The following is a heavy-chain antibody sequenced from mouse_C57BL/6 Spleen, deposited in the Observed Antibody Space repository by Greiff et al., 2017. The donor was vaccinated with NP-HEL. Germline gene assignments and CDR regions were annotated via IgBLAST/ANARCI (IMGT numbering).Heavy chain of an antibody. D-gene: IGHD2-3*01. CDR1: GYAFSSSW. Sequence: VKLMESGPELVKPGASVKISCKASGYAFSSSWMNWVKQRPGKGLEWIGRIYPGDGDTNYNGKFKGKATLTADKSSSTAYIQLSSLTSEDSAVYFCEIYDEDVWGTGTTVTVSS. V-gene: IGHV1-82*01. CDR3: EIYDEDV. J-gene: IGHJ1*03. CDR2: IYPGDGDT.